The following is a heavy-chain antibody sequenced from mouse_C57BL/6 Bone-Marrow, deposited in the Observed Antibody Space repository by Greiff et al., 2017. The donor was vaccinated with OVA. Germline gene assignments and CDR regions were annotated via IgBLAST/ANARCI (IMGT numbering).Heavy chain of an antibody. CDR1: GYTFTSYW. D-gene: IGHD1-1*02. CDR3: ARERYYDSFDY. V-gene: IGHV1-69*01. Sequence: QVQLQQPGAELVMPGASVKLSCKASGYTFTSYWMHWVKQRPGQGLEWIGEIDPSDSYTNCNQKFKGKSTLTVDKSSSTAYMQLSSLTSEDSAVYYCARERYYDSFDYWGQGTTLTVSS. J-gene: IGHJ2*01. CDR2: IDPSDSYT.